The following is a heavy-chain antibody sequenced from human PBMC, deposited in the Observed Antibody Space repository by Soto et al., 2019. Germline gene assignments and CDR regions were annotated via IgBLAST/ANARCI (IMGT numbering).Heavy chain of an antibody. D-gene: IGHD6-19*01. CDR1: GFTFSGYA. J-gene: IGHJ4*02. CDR3: SRGLLAPEQLLVPYFDY. Sequence: GGSLRLSCAASGFTFSGYAMHWVRQAPGKGLEWVAVISYDGSNKYYADSVKGRFTISRANSKITLYLQMNCQRAADTAVYYWSRGLLAPEQLLVPYFDYWGQGTLVTVSS. V-gene: IGHV3-30-3*01. CDR2: ISYDGSNK.